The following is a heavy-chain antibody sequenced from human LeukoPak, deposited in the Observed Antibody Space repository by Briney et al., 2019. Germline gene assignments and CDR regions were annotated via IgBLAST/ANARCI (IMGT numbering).Heavy chain of an antibody. CDR2: IWYDGSNK. V-gene: IGHV3-33*01. Sequence: GGSLRLSCAASGFTFSSYGMHWVRQAPGKGLEWVAVIWYDGSNKYYADSVKGRFTISRDSSKNTLYLQMNSLRAEDTAVYYCASGAKYSSSWTLVYWGQGTLVTVSS. CDR3: ASGAKYSSSWTLVY. CDR1: GFTFSSYG. D-gene: IGHD6-13*01. J-gene: IGHJ4*02.